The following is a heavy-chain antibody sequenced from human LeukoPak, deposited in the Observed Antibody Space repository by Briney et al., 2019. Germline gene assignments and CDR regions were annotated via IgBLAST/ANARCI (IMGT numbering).Heavy chain of an antibody. J-gene: IGHJ5*02. CDR1: GGSISSYY. CDR3: ARTGYSSGWTGIDL. Sequence: SETLSLTCTVSGGSISSYYWSWIRQPQGKGLVWIGYIYYSGSTNYNPSLKSRVTISVDTSKNQFSLKLSSVTAAETAVDDGARTGYSSGWTGIDLWGQGTLVTVS. D-gene: IGHD6-19*01. CDR2: IYYSGST. V-gene: IGHV4-59*01.